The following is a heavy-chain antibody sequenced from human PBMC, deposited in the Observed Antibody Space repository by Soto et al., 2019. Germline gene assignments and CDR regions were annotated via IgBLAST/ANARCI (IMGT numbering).Heavy chain of an antibody. CDR1: GFTFSSYA. V-gene: IGHV3-30-3*01. J-gene: IGHJ6*02. CDR3: VCGGKYSDYSGMDA. Sequence: PGGSLRLSCAASGFTFSSYAMHWVRQAPGKGLEWVAVISYDGSNKYYADSVKGRFTISRDNSKNTLYLQMNSLRAEDTAVYYCVCGGKYSDYSGMDARGQGTTVTVSS. D-gene: IGHD2-15*01. CDR2: ISYDGSNK.